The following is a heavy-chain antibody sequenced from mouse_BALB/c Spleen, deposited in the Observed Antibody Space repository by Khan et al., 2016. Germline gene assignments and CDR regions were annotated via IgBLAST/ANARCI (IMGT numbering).Heavy chain of an antibody. D-gene: IGHD3-1*01. J-gene: IGHJ4*01. Sequence: QVQLKESGPGLVAPSQSLSITCSVSGFSLTSYGVHWVRQPPGKGLEWQGVIWAGGSTNYNSALMSRLSISKDNSTSQVFLKLTSLQTDATAWYYCARESSVYAMDYWGHGTSVTVAS. V-gene: IGHV2-9*02. CDR2: IWAGGST. CDR3: ARESSVYAMDY. CDR1: GFSLTSYG.